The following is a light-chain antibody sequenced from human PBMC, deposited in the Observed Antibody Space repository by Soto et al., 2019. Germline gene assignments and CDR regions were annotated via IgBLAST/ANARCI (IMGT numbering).Light chain of an antibody. CDR2: DAT. CDR3: QQYNDYSTWT. Sequence: DIQVTQSPSTLSASVVDRVTITCLASQSINRWLAWYQQKPGKAPKVLIWDATTLHRGVSSRFSGSGFGTEFTLTISSLQPDDFATYYCQQYNDYSTWTFGQGTKVDIK. J-gene: IGKJ1*01. CDR1: QSINRW. V-gene: IGKV1-5*01.